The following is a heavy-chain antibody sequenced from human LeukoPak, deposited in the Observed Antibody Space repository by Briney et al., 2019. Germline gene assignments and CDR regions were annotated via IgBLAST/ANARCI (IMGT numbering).Heavy chain of an antibody. CDR3: AREGVACVSSSCYVGAFDI. J-gene: IGHJ3*02. V-gene: IGHV3-74*01. D-gene: IGHD2-2*01. CDR2: IKSDGSHT. CDR1: GFSISDYW. Sequence: GGSLRLSCAASGFSISDYWMHWVRQAPGKGPIWVSRIKSDGSHTAYADSVKGRFTISRDNAKNTLSLQMNSLRAEDTAVYYCAREGVACVSSSCYVGAFDIWGLGTMVTVSS.